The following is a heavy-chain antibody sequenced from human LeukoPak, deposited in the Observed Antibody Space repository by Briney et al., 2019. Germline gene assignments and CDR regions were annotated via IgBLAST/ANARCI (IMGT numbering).Heavy chain of an antibody. CDR2: IYGGGST. J-gene: IGHJ4*02. Sequence: GGSLRLSCAASGFTVSSNYMSWVRQAPGKGLEWVTVIYGGGSTYYADSVKGRFTISRDNSKNTLYLQMNTLRAEDTAVYYCARSDGIATAGPFDYWGQGTLVTVS. CDR3: ARSDGIATAGPFDY. V-gene: IGHV3-53*01. D-gene: IGHD6-13*01. CDR1: GFTVSSNY.